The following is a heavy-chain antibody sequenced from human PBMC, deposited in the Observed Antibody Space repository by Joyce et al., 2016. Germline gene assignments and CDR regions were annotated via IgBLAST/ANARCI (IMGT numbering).Heavy chain of an antibody. V-gene: IGHV3-7*03. CDR2: IKEDGSQK. J-gene: IGHJ4*02. CDR1: GLTFSNSW. Sequence: EVQLVESGGGWVQPGGSLRLSCAASGLTFSNSWMSWVRQSPGKGLEWVASIKEDGSQKYYVDSVKGRFTISRDNAKNSLSLQMNSLRAEDTAVYYCARAYFWGQGTLVTVSS. CDR3: ARAYF.